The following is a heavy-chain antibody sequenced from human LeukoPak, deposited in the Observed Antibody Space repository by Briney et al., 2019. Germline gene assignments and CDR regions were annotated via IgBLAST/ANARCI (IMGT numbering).Heavy chain of an antibody. CDR3: ARLPILSIAVAGTDYYFDY. J-gene: IGHJ4*02. CDR2: IYPGDSDT. D-gene: IGHD6-19*01. CDR1: GYSFTSYW. V-gene: IGHV5-51*01. Sequence: GESLKISCKGSGYSFTSYWIGWVRQMPGKGLEWMGIIYPGDSDTRYSPSFQGQVTISADKSISTAYLQWSSLKASDTAVYYCARLPILSIAVAGTDYYFDYWGQGTLVTVSS.